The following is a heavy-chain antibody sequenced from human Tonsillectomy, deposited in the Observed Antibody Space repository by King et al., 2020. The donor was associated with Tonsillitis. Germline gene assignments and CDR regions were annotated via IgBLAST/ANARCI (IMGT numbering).Heavy chain of an antibody. CDR1: GFTFSSYS. V-gene: IGHV3-21*01. J-gene: IGHJ3*02. Sequence: VQLVESGGGLVKPGGSLRLSCAASGFTFSSYSMNWVRQAPGKGLEWVSSISSSSSYIYYADSVKGRFTISRDNAKNSLYLQMKSLRAEDTAVYYCARDKGYNWNDVPAFDIWGQGTMVTVSS. D-gene: IGHD1-1*01. CDR3: ARDKGYNWNDVPAFDI. CDR2: ISSSSSYI.